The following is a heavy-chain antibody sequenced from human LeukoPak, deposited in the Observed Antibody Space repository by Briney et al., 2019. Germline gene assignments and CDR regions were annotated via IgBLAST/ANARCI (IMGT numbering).Heavy chain of an antibody. D-gene: IGHD6-19*01. V-gene: IGHV4-61*08. CDR1: GGSISSADNY. Sequence: PSETLSLTCTVSGGSISSADNYWSWIRQPPGKGLEWIGYIYYSGSSNYNPSLKSRVTISVDTSKNQFSLKLSSVTAADTAVYYCARASSGLDYWGQGTLVTVSS. J-gene: IGHJ4*02. CDR2: IYYSGSS. CDR3: ARASSGLDY.